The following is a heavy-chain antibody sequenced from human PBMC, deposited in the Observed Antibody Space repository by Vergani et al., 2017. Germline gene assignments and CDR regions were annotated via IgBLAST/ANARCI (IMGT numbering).Heavy chain of an antibody. D-gene: IGHD3-10*01. CDR1: EFTFSNYA. CDR2: ISGIGVSA. V-gene: IGHV3-23*01. Sequence: EVQLLESGGGLVQLGGSLRLTCAASEFTFSNYAMNWVRQAPGKGLEWVSGISGIGVSAYYTDSVKGRFTISRDNSKNMLFLQMNNLRTEDTAIYYCAKQYFVSGNYLFDYWGQGTLVTVSS. CDR3: AKQYFVSGNYLFDY. J-gene: IGHJ4*02.